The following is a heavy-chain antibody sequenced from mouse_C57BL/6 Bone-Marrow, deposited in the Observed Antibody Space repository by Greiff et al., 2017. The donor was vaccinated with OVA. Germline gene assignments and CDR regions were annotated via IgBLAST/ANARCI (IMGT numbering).Heavy chain of an antibody. Sequence: VQLQQSGAELVKPGASVKLSCKASGYTFTEYTIHWVKQRSGQGLEWIGWFYPGSGSIKYNEKFKDKATLTADKSSSTVYMELSRLTSEDSAVYFCARHEIFYYDYDGYAMDYWGQGTTLTVSS. J-gene: IGHJ2*01. CDR2: FYPGSGSI. CDR3: ARHEIFYYDYDGYAMDY. D-gene: IGHD2-4*01. CDR1: GYTFTEYT. V-gene: IGHV1-62-2*01.